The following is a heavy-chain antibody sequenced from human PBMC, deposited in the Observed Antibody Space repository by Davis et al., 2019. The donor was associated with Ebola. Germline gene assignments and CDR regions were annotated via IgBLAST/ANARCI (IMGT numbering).Heavy chain of an antibody. V-gene: IGHV1-2*06. CDR3: ARALLPYDSSGHEDC. J-gene: IGHJ4*02. CDR1: GYTFTSYY. CDR2: INPNSGGT. Sequence: ASVKVSCKASGYTFTSYYMHWVRQAPGRGLEWMGRINPNSGGTNYAQSFQGRVTMTRDVSTSTVYMELNRLNSDDTAIYYCARALLPYDSSGHEDCWGQGTLVTVSS. D-gene: IGHD3-22*01.